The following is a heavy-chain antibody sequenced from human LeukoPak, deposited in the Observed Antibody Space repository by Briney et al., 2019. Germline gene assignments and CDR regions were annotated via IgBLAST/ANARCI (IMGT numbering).Heavy chain of an antibody. CDR3: ARRYCSGGSCYSSLDY. CDR2: FSNSGTN. D-gene: IGHD2-15*01. CDR1: GGSISDYY. V-gene: IGHV4-59*12. J-gene: IGHJ4*02. Sequence: SETLSLTCTVSGGSISDYYWSWIRQPPGKGLEWIGYFSNSGTNNYNPSLKGRVTMSVDTSKNQFSLKLSSVTAADTAVYYCARRYCSGGSCYSSLDYWGQGSLVTVSS.